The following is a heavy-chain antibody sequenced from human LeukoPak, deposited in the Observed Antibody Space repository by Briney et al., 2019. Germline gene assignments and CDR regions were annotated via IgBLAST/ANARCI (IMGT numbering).Heavy chain of an antibody. J-gene: IGHJ4*02. Sequence: SETLSLTCAVSGGSSSSNDWWTWVRQPPGKGLEWIGEIYHSGSTNYNPSLKSRTTISVDKSKNQFSLKLSSLTAAAPAVYYCARGHRFLAWSLDYWGQGTLVTVSS. CDR3: ARGHRFLAWSLDY. V-gene: IGHV4-4*02. CDR2: IYHSGST. D-gene: IGHD3-3*01. CDR1: GGSSSSNDW.